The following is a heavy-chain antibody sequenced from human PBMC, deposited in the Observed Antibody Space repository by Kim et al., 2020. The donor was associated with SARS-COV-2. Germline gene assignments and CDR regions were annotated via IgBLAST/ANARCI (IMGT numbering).Heavy chain of an antibody. D-gene: IGHD3-10*01. CDR1: GLSFDDSA. V-gene: IGHV3-30-3*01. J-gene: IGHJ6*02. Sequence: GGSLRLSCAASGLSFDDSAMNWVRQAPGKGLEWLAVISYDGSNKAYADSVNGRFTISRDNSKRTLYLQMNSLRVEDTGVYYCARGNYHDSLGLSDYYNGMEVWGQRPTVTVSS. CDR2: ISYDGSNK. CDR3: ARGNYHDSLGLSDYYNGMEV.